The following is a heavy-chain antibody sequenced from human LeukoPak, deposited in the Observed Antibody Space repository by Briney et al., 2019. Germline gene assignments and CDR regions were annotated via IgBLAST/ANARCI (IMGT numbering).Heavy chain of an antibody. D-gene: IGHD4/OR15-4a*01. Sequence: GGSLRLSCAASGFTFSSYAMSWVRQAPGKGLEWVSAISGSGGSTYYADSVKGRFTISRDNSKNTLYLQMNTLRAEDTAIYYCARADDYSFDYWGQGTLVTVSS. V-gene: IGHV3-23*01. CDR1: GFTFSSYA. CDR3: ARADDYSFDY. J-gene: IGHJ4*02. CDR2: ISGSGGST.